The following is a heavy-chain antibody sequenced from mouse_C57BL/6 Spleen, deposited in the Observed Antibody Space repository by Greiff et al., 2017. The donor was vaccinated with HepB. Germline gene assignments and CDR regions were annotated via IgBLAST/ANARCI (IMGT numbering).Heavy chain of an antibody. CDR1: GFSFNTYA. CDR3: VRGNYDFDY. D-gene: IGHD2-1*01. J-gene: IGHJ2*01. CDR2: IRSKSNNYAT. Sequence: EVQWVESGGGLVQPKGSLKLSCAASGFSFNTYAMNWVRQAPGKGLEWVARIRSKSNNYATYYADSVKDRFTISRDDSESMLYLQMNNLKTEDTAMYYCVRGNYDFDYWGQGTTLTVSS. V-gene: IGHV10-1*01.